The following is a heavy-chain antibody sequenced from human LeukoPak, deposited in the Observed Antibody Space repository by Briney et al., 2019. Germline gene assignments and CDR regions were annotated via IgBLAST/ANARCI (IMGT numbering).Heavy chain of an antibody. Sequence: SETLSLTCTVSGGSISSYYWSWIRQPPGKGLEWIGYIYYSGSTNYNPSLKSRVTISVDTSKNQFSLKLSSVTAADTAVYFRARGGYGVPSYWGQGTLVTVSS. V-gene: IGHV4-59*01. CDR2: IYYSGST. CDR3: ARGGYGVPSY. D-gene: IGHD4-17*01. J-gene: IGHJ4*02. CDR1: GGSISSYY.